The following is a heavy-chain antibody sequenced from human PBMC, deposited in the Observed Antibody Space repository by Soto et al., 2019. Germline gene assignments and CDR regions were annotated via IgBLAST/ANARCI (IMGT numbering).Heavy chain of an antibody. Sequence: QVQLVQSGAEVKKPGSSVKVSCKASGGTFSSYTISWVRQAPGQGLEWMGRIIPILGIANYAQKFQGRVTITADKSTSTAYMKLSSLRSEDTAVYYCANIGYCSGGSFRGLFGWGQGTLVTVSS. CDR1: GGTFSSYT. V-gene: IGHV1-69*02. CDR3: ANIGYCSGGSFRGLFG. CDR2: IIPILGIA. D-gene: IGHD2-15*01. J-gene: IGHJ4*02.